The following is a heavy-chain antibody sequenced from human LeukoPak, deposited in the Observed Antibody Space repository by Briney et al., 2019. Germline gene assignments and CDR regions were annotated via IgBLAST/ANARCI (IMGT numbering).Heavy chain of an antibody. D-gene: IGHD1-26*01. CDR2: ITWNTDTI. J-gene: IGHJ4*02. Sequence: GGSLRLSCAASGFTFYDYAMHWVRHGPGKGLEWISGITWNTDTIGYADSVMGRFTISRDNAKNSLYLQMNSLRAEDTALYYCAKDISVGATPYYFDSWGQGTLVTVSS. CDR1: GFTFYDYA. CDR3: AKDISVGATPYYFDS. V-gene: IGHV3-9*01.